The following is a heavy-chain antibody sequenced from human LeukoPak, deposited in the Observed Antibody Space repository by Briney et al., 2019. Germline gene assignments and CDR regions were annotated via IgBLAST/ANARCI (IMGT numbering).Heavy chain of an antibody. CDR1: GFTVSSSY. D-gene: IGHD5-24*01. J-gene: IGHJ4*02. Sequence: GGSLRLSCAASGFTVSSSYMIWVRQARGKGLEWVSVIYSGGYTYYADSVKGRFTISRDHSKNTLYLQMDSLRAEDTAVYYCARENGYKVFDYWGQGTLVTVSS. V-gene: IGHV3-53*01. CDR3: ARENGYKVFDY. CDR2: IYSGGYT.